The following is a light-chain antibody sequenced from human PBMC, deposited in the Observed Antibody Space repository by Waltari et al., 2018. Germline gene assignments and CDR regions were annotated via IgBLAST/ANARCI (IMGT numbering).Light chain of an antibody. J-gene: IGKJ2*01. Sequence: EIVLTQSPATLSLSPGERATLSCRASQSVSRYLAWYQQKPGQAPRLLIYEASIRATGIPASFSVSGFETDFTFTLSSLETKDFAVYYCQQLSNLQYTFGQGTKLEI. CDR1: QSVSRY. V-gene: IGKV3-11*01. CDR2: EAS. CDR3: QQLSNLQYT.